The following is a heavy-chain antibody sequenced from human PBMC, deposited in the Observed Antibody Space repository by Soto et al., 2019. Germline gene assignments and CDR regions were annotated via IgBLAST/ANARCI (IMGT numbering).Heavy chain of an antibody. J-gene: IGHJ6*02. CDR3: ARSPLLTGTTDYYGMDV. D-gene: IGHD1-7*01. V-gene: IGHV4-61*01. CDR1: GGSVSSGSYY. CDR2: IYYSGST. Sequence: QVQLQESGPGLVKPSETLSLTCTVSGGSVSSGSYYWSWIRQPPGKGLEWIGYIYYSGSTNYNPSLKSRVTISVDTSKNQFSLKLSSVTAADTAVYYCARSPLLTGTTDYYGMDVWGQGTTVTVYS.